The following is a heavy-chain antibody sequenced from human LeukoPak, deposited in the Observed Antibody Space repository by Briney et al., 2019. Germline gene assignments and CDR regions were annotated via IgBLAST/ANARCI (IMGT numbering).Heavy chain of an antibody. CDR3: ARDVGGGDTFDY. CDR2: ISYDGSDK. V-gene: IGHV3-30*04. J-gene: IGHJ4*02. Sequence: GGSLRLSRAASGFTFSLYTMHWVRQAPGKGLGWVAVISYDGSDKYYADSVKGRFTISRDNSKNTLFLQMNSLRAEDTAVYFCARDVGGGDTFDYWGQGTLVTVSS. D-gene: IGHD2-21*02. CDR1: GFTFSLYT.